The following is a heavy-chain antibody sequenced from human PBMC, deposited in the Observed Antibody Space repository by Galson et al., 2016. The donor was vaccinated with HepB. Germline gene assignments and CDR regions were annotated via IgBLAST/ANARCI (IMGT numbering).Heavy chain of an antibody. D-gene: IGHD7-27*01. CDR2: MGATDGKT. V-gene: IGHV3-23*01. J-gene: IGHJ6*04. CDR3: TKNRTGYYGLDV. Sequence: SLRLSCAASGFTFSNYAMNWVRQAPGKVLEWVSSMGATDGKTYYADSVKGRFTISRDNSKNTLSLQMNSLRAEDTAVYYCTKNRTGYYGLDVWGKGTAVTVSS. CDR1: GFTFSNYA.